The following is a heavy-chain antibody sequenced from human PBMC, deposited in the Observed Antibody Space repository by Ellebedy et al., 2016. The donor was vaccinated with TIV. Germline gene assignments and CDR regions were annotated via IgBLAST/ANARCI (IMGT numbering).Heavy chain of an antibody. CDR3: AKGSFPFGDKSERIYSFQY. D-gene: IGHD3-10*01. CDR2: ITGSGGGT. J-gene: IGHJ4*02. V-gene: IGHV3-23*01. CDR1: GFTFSSYA. Sequence: GESLKISCTASGFTFSSYAMSWVRQAPGKGLEWVSVITGSGGGTYYADSVKGRFTSSRDNSRTTLYLQMTNLRTEDTAVYYCAKGSFPFGDKSERIYSFQYWGQGTLVTVSS.